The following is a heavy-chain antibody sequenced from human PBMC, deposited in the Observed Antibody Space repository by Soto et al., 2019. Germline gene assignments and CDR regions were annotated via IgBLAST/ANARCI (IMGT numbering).Heavy chain of an antibody. CDR3: ARSVATPRFDP. V-gene: IGHV4-39*01. CDR1: GGSISSSSYY. CDR2: IYYSGST. J-gene: IGHJ5*02. Sequence: QLQLQESGPGLVKPSETLSLTCTVSGGSISSSSYYWGWIRQPPGKGLEWIGSIYYSGSTYYNPSLKSRVTISVDTSKNQFSLKRSSVTAADTAVYYCARSVATPRFDPWGQGTLVTVSS. D-gene: IGHD2-21*01.